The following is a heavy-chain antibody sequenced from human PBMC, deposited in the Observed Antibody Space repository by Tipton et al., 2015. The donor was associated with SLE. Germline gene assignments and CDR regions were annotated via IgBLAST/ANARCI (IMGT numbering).Heavy chain of an antibody. V-gene: IGHV4-30-4*01. CDR2: IYYSGST. Sequence: TLSLTCTVSGGSISSGDYYWSWIRQPPGKGLEWIGYIYYSGSTYYNPSLKSRVTISVDTSKNQFSLKLSSVTAADTAVYYCARDPLGYSGLDYWGQGTLVTVSS. J-gene: IGHJ4*02. CDR1: GGSISSGDYY. CDR3: ARDPLGYSGLDY. D-gene: IGHD5-12*01.